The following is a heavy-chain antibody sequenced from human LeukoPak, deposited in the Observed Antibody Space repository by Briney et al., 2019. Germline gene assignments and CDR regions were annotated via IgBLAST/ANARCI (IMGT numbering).Heavy chain of an antibody. CDR1: GFTFGSYW. CDR3: ARDQRRDTGT. V-gene: IGHV3-21*01. Sequence: PGGSLRLSCAASGFTFGSYWMTWVRQAPGKGLEWVSSISSSSSYIYYADSVKGRFTISRDNAKNSLYLQMNSLRAEDTAVYYCARDQRRDTGTWGQGTMVTVSS. D-gene: IGHD5-18*01. CDR2: ISSSSSYI. J-gene: IGHJ3*01.